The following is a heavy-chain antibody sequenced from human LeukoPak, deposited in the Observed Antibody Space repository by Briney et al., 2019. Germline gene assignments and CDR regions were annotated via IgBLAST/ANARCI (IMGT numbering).Heavy chain of an antibody. CDR1: GYTFTNNA. CDR3: ARNHPYYYDSNGLYYFDY. V-gene: IGHV1-18*01. J-gene: IGHJ4*02. D-gene: IGHD3-22*01. Sequence: ASVKVSCKTSGYTFTNNAITWVRRAPGQGLEWLGWISVYNGNTNYAQKLQGRVTMTTDTSTTTVYMELRSLRSDDTAVCYCARNHPYYYDSNGLYYFDYWGQGTLVTVSS. CDR2: ISVYNGNT.